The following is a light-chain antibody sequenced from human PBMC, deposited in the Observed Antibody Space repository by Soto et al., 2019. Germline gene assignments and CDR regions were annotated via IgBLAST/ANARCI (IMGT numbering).Light chain of an antibody. CDR3: QQSNNLPLS. CDR2: DTS. CDR1: QDISKY. J-gene: IGKJ3*01. V-gene: IGKV1-33*01. Sequence: DIQMTQSPSSLSASVGDRVTITCQASQDISKYLNWYQQKPGKAPKLLIYDTSNLETGVPSRFSGGGSGTSFTFTISSLQPADFETYYCQQSNNLPLSFGTGTRVDFK.